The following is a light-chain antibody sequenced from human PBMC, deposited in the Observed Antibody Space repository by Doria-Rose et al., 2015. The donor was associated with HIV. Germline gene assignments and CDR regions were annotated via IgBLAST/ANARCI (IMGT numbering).Light chain of an antibody. Sequence: TQSPSSLPASVGDRVTITCRASQGIISSLAWYQHKPGRPPKLLIFAVSKLASGAPSRFTGSGSGADFTLTINNLQPEDFATHYCQHFHSYPHGTFGQGTRLEI. CDR3: QHFHSYPHGT. CDR1: QGIISS. CDR2: AVS. V-gene: IGKV1-13*02. J-gene: IGKJ5*01.